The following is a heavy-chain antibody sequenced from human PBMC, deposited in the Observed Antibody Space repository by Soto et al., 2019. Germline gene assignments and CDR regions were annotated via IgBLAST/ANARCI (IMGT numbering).Heavy chain of an antibody. CDR2: IWYDGSNK. J-gene: IGHJ4*02. V-gene: IGHV3-33*01. Sequence: GSLRLSCAASGFTFSSYGMHWVRQAPGKGLEWVAVIWYDGSNKYYADSVKGRFTFSRDNSKNTLYLQMNSLRAEDTAVYYCARDPARGYSGYGPFDYWGQGTLVTVSS. D-gene: IGHD5-12*01. CDR1: GFTFSSYG. CDR3: ARDPARGYSGYGPFDY.